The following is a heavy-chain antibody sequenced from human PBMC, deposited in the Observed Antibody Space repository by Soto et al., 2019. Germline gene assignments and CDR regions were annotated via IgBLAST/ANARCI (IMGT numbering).Heavy chain of an antibody. D-gene: IGHD3-10*01. Sequence: GGSLRLSCAASGFRFSDHYMTWIRQAPGKELEWVSKISGGGTTMYYADSVKGRFTVSRDNAKNSLYLQMNSLRAEDTAVYYCAGDPYYYGSAFWGQGTLVT. J-gene: IGHJ4*02. CDR2: ISGGGTTM. CDR1: GFRFSDHY. CDR3: AGDPYYYGSAF. V-gene: IGHV3-11*01.